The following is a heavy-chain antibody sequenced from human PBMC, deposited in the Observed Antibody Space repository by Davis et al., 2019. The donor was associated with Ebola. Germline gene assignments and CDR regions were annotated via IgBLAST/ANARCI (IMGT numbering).Heavy chain of an antibody. CDR1: GGSISSSNW. CDR3: ARAPRWYYDSSGYFDY. J-gene: IGHJ4*02. CDR2: IYHSGST. V-gene: IGHV4-4*02. D-gene: IGHD3-22*01. Sequence: MPGGSLRLSCAVSGGSISSSNWWSWVRQPPGKGLEWIGEIYHSGSTNYNPSLKSRVTISVDKSKNQFSLKLSSVTAADTAVYYCARAPRWYYDSSGYFDYWGQGTLVTVSS.